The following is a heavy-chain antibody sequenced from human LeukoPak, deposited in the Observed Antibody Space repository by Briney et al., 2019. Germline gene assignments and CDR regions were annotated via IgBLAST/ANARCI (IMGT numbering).Heavy chain of an antibody. Sequence: SVKVSCXASGGTFSSYAISWVRQAPGQGLEWMGGIIPIFGTANYAQKFQGRVTITTDESTSTAYMELSSLRSEDTAVYYCAVPDSSGYYFAAFDIWGQGTMVTVSS. D-gene: IGHD3-22*01. CDR1: GGTFSSYA. J-gene: IGHJ3*02. V-gene: IGHV1-69*05. CDR2: IIPIFGTA. CDR3: AVPDSSGYYFAAFDI.